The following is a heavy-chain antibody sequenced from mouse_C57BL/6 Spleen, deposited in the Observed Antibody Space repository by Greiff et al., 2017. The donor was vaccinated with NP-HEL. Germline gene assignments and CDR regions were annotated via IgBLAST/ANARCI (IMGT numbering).Heavy chain of an antibody. J-gene: IGHJ2*01. CDR1: GYTFTDYY. Sequence: VQLQQSGAELVRPGASVKLSCKASGYTFTDYYINWVKQRPGQGLEWIARIYPGSGNTYYNEKFKGKATLTAEKSSSTAYMQLSSLTSEDSAVYFCARGYSNSYYFDYWGQGTTLTVSS. CDR2: IYPGSGNT. CDR3: ARGYSNSYYFDY. V-gene: IGHV1-76*01. D-gene: IGHD2-5*01.